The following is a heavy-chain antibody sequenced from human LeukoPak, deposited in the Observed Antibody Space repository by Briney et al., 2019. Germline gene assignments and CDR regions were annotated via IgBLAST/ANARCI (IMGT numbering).Heavy chain of an antibody. CDR1: GFTFSRYW. CDR2: IKQDGSEK. CDR3: ARDCDSSGYDSRLVY. D-gene: IGHD3-22*01. V-gene: IGHV3-7*01. J-gene: IGHJ4*02. Sequence: HPGGSLRLSCAASGFTFSRYWMSWVRQAPGKGLEWVANIKQDGSEKNHVGSVKGRFTISRDNAKNSVFLQMNSLRAEDTAVYYCARDCDSSGYDSRLVYWGQGTLVTVSS.